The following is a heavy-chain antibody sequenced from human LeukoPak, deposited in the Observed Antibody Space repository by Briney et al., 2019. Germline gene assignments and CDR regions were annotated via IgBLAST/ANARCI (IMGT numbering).Heavy chain of an antibody. CDR3: ARGGPRPLMEAFDI. CDR1: GGSFSGYY. V-gene: IGHV4-34*01. D-gene: IGHD3-3*01. J-gene: IGHJ3*02. Sequence: PSETLSLTCAVYGGSFSGYYWSWIRQPPGKGLEWIGEINHSGSTNYNPSLKSRVTISVDTSKNQFSLKLSSVTAADTAVYYCARGGPRPLMEAFDIWGQGTMVTVSS. CDR2: INHSGST.